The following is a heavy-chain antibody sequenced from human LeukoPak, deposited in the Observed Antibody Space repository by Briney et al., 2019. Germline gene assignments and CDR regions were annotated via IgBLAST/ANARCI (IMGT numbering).Heavy chain of an antibody. J-gene: IGHJ4*02. D-gene: IGHD3-22*01. V-gene: IGHV1-69*02. CDR2: IIPILGIA. Sequence: VASVKVSCKASGGTFSSYTISWVRQAPGQGLEWMGRIIPILGIANHAQKFQGRVTITADKSTSTAYMELSSLRSEDTAVYYCARALSTHYYDSSGYSNWGQGTLVTVSS. CDR1: GGTFSSYT. CDR3: ARALSTHYYDSSGYSN.